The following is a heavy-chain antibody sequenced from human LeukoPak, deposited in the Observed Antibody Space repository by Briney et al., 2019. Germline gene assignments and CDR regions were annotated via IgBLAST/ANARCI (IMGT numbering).Heavy chain of an antibody. CDR1: GFTFSSYA. CDR2: IGGDGANI. J-gene: IGHJ5*02. CDR3: ATYRQNGDDGP. D-gene: IGHD3-16*02. Sequence: GGSLRLSCAASGFTFSSYAMTWARQAPGKGLEWVSVIGGDGANIHYRDSVKGRFTISRDNSKNTVFLQMNSLRAEDTAVYYRATYRQNGDDGPWGQGTLVTVSS. V-gene: IGHV3-23*01.